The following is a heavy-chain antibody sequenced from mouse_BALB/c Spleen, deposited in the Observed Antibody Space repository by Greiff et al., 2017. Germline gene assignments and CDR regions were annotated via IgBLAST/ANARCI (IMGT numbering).Heavy chain of an antibody. D-gene: IGHD1-1*01. Sequence: EVQRVESGPELVKPGASVKISCKASGYSFTGYFMNWVMQSHGKSLEWIGRINPYNGDTFYNQKFKGKATLTVDKSSSTAHMELRSLASEDSAVYYCARKGTTVGAMDYWGQGTSVTVSS. CDR2: INPYNGDT. CDR3: ARKGTTVGAMDY. J-gene: IGHJ4*01. V-gene: IGHV1-20*02. CDR1: GYSFTGYF.